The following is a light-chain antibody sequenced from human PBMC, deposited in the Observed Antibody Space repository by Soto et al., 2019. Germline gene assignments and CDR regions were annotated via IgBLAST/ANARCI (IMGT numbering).Light chain of an antibody. J-gene: IGKJ4*01. CDR2: GAS. CDR1: QNVGRNY. CDR3: QRYARSPLT. V-gene: IGKV3-20*01. Sequence: ETVLTQSPGTLSLSPGERATLSCRASQNVGRNYVVWYQQKPGQAPRVLIYGASSRATGIPARFSGSVSGIDFTFTFFILVPEDFAVYYCQRYARSPLTFGGGTKVDIK.